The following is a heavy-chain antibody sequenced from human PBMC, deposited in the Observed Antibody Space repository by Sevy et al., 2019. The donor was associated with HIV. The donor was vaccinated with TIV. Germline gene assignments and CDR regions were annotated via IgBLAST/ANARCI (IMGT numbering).Heavy chain of an antibody. D-gene: IGHD3-22*01. J-gene: IGHJ3*02. CDR3: AKNPYDNNAFDI. V-gene: IGHV3-30*02. CDR1: GFPSSSYA. CDR2: IQSDGGNQ. Sequence: GGSLRLTCTASGFPSSSYAIHWIRQAPGKGLEWVAYIQSDGGNQSYGDSVKGRFTISRDNSKNTVYLQMNSLRVEDMAVYYCAKNPYDNNAFDIWGQGTMVTVSS.